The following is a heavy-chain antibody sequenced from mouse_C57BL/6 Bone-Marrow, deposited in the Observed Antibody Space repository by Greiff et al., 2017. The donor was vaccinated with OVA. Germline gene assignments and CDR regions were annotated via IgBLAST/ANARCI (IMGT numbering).Heavy chain of an antibody. J-gene: IGHJ4*01. V-gene: IGHV10-1*01. CDR2: IRSKSNNYAT. CDR1: GFSFNTYA. CDR3: VRQKECGVLAMDY. Sequence: EADGGLVQPKGSLKLSCAASGFSFNTYAMNWVRQAPGKGLEWVARIRSKSNNYATYYADSVKDRFTISRDDSESMLYLQMNNLKTEDTAMYYCVRQKECGVLAMDYWGQGTSVTVSS.